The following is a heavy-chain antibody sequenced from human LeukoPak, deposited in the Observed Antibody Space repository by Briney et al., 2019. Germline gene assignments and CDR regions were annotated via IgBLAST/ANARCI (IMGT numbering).Heavy chain of an antibody. CDR1: GGSISSGSYY. CDR2: IYTSGST. Sequence: SETLSLTCTVSGGSISSGSYYWSWIRQPAGKGLEWIGRIYTSGSTNYNPSLKSRVTISVDTSKNQFSLKLSSVTAADTAVYYCARDKRIAAAAQSFYYYYYMDVWGKGTTVTISS. D-gene: IGHD6-13*01. CDR3: ARDKRIAAAAQSFYYYYYMDV. J-gene: IGHJ6*03. V-gene: IGHV4-61*02.